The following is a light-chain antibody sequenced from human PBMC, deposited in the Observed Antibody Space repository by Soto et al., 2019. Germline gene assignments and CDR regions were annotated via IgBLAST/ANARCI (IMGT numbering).Light chain of an antibody. J-gene: IGKJ4*01. V-gene: IGKV1-39*01. CDR3: QQSYSTPVT. CDR1: QGISSW. Sequence: IRMTQSPSSLSASTGDRVTITCRACQGISSWLAWYQQKPGKAPKLLIYAASSLQSGVPSRLSGSGSGTDFTLTISSLQPEDFATYYCQQSYSTPVTFGGGTKVDIK. CDR2: AAS.